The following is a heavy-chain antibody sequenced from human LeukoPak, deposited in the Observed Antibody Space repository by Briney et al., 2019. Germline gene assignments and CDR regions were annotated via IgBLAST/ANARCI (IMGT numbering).Heavy chain of an antibody. CDR3: AKDSSGDYSFDY. Sequence: GGSLRLSCTASGFTVSSNYMSWVRQAPGKGLEWVSVIYSGGTTYYADSVKGRFTISRDSSKNTLYLQMNSLRAEDTAVYYCAKDSSGDYSFDYWGQGTLVTVSS. CDR2: IYSGGTT. J-gene: IGHJ4*02. CDR1: GFTVSSNY. D-gene: IGHD4-17*01. V-gene: IGHV3-53*05.